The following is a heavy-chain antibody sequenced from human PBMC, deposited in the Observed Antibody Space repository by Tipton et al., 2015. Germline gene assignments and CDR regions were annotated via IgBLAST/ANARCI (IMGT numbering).Heavy chain of an antibody. CDR3: AGHRDSSGYYQHDGFNI. CDR1: GYSFISYW. Sequence: QLVQSGAEVKKPGESLKISCKGSGYSFISYWIGWVRQMPGKGLELMGIIYPGDSETTYSPSFQGQVTISADKSISTAYLQWSSLKASDTAMYYCAGHRDSSGYYQHDGFNIWGQGTMVTVSS. CDR2: IYPGDSET. D-gene: IGHD3-22*01. J-gene: IGHJ3*02. V-gene: IGHV5-51*01.